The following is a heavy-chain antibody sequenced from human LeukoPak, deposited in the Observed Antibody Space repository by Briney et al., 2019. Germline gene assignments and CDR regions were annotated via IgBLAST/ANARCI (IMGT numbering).Heavy chain of an antibody. CDR2: ISSSGTTI. Sequence: PGGSLRLSCAASGFTFNSYEMNWVRQAPGKGLEWISYISSSGTTIYYADSVKGRFTISRDNAKNSLFLQMNSLRAEDTAVYYCARRYGSSTSCTVDYWGQGSLVTVAS. V-gene: IGHV3-48*03. CDR3: ARRYGSSTSCTVDY. CDR1: GFTFNSYE. J-gene: IGHJ4*02. D-gene: IGHD2-2*01.